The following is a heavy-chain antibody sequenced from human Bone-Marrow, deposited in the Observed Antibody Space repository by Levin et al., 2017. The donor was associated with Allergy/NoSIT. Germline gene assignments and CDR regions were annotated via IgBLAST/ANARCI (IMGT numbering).Heavy chain of an antibody. V-gene: IGHV3-11*01. CDR3: ARDQSGDSDYYYYYYMDV. CDR1: GFTFSDYY. CDR2: ISSSGSTI. Sequence: GGSLRLSCAASGFTFSDYYMSWIRQAPGKGLEWVSYISSSGSTIYYADSVKGRFTISRDNAKNSLYLQMNSLRAEDTAVYYCARDQSGDSDYYYYYYMDVWGKGTTVTVSS. J-gene: IGHJ6*03. D-gene: IGHD5-12*01.